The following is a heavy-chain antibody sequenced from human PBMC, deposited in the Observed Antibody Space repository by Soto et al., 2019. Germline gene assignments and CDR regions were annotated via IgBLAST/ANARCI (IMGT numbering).Heavy chain of an antibody. Sequence: SETLSLTCTVSGGSISSYYWSWIRQPAGKGLEWIGRIYTSGSTNYNPSLKSRVTMSVDTSKNQFPLKLSSVTAADTAVYYCARDPSYSSRPRSNWFDPWGQGTLVTVSS. V-gene: IGHV4-4*07. J-gene: IGHJ5*02. CDR3: ARDPSYSSRPRSNWFDP. CDR1: GGSISSYY. D-gene: IGHD6-13*01. CDR2: IYTSGST.